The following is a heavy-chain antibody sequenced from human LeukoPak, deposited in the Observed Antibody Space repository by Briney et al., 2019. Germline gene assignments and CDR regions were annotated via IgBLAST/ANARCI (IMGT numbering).Heavy chain of an antibody. CDR1: GFTFSSYS. V-gene: IGHV3-21*01. CDR3: ARVSYDGSGSYLKTDYYYYYYGMDV. CDR2: ISSSISYI. D-gene: IGHD3-10*01. Sequence: GGSLRLSCAASGFTFSSYSVNWVRQAPGKGLEWVSSISSSISYIYYADSVKGRFTISRHKAKNSLYQQMNSRRAEDTAVYCCARVSYDGSGSYLKTDYYYYYYGMDVWGKGTTVTVSS. J-gene: IGHJ6*04.